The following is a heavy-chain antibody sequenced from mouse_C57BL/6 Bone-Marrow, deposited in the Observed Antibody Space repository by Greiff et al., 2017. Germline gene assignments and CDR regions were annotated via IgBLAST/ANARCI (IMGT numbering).Heavy chain of an antibody. V-gene: IGHV1-19*01. CDR3: ASSSPDYFDY. Sequence: VQLQQSGPVLVKPGASVKMSCKASGYTFTDYCMNWVKQSPGQSLEWIGVINPYSGGTSYNQKFKGKATLTVDKSSSTAYMELNSLTSEDSAVYYCASSSPDYFDYWGQGTTLTVSA. CDR1: GYTFTDYC. CDR2: INPYSGGT. D-gene: IGHD1-1*01. J-gene: IGHJ2*01.